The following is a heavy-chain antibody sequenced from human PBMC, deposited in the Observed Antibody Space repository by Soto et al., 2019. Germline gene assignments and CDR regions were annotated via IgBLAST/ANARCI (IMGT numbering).Heavy chain of an antibody. CDR2: INEEGSST. CDR3: ARALSGSNFKWLDP. V-gene: IGHV3-74*01. Sequence: EVELVESGGGFVQPGGSLRLSCAASGFAFSSYWMHWVRQAPGKGPVWVSRINEEGSSTNYADSVKGRFTISRDNAKNTLYLQMDSLKAEDTAMYFCARALSGSNFKWLDPWGQGALVIVSS. D-gene: IGHD1-26*01. J-gene: IGHJ5*02. CDR1: GFAFSSYW.